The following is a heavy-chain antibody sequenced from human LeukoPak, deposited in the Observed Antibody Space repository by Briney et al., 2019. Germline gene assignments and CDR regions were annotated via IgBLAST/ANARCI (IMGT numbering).Heavy chain of an antibody. D-gene: IGHD3-3*02. J-gene: IGHJ4*02. CDR3: TTGIDDEGGY. CDR2: IKTNAEGGTL. CDR1: GSTYSNVW. V-gene: IGHV3-15*07. Sequence: PGGSLRLSCAASGSTYSNVWMNWVRQAPGKGLEWVGRIKTNAEGGTLDYTAPVKGRFTISRDDSKNTLYLQMDSLEVEDTGMYYCTTGIDDEGGYWGQGTLVTVSS.